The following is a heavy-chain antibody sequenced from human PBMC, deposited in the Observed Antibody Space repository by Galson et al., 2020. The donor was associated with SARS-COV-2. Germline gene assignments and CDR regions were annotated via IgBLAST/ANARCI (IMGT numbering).Heavy chain of an antibody. CDR1: GGTFSSYA. CDR2: IIPIFGTA. Sequence: ASVKVSCKASGGTFSSYAISWVRQAPGQGLEWMGGIIPIFGTANYAQKFQGRVTITTDESTSTAYMELSSLRSEDTAVYYCARGLYYYDSSGLKWGQGTLVTVSS. CDR3: ARGLYYYDSSGLK. D-gene: IGHD3-22*01. J-gene: IGHJ4*02. V-gene: IGHV1-69*05.